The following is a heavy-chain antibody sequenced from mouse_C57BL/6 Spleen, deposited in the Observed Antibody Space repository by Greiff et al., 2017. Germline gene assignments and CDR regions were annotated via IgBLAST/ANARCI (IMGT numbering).Heavy chain of an antibody. J-gene: IGHJ2*01. CDR3: ARGYDYDPYFDY. CDR2: IDPGDGDT. Sequence: QVQLQQSGPELVKPGASVKISCKASGYAFSSSWMNWVKQRPGKGLEGIGRIDPGDGDTNYNGKFKGKATLTADKSSSTAYMQLSSLKSEDSAVYFCARGYDYDPYFDYWGQGTTLTVSS. V-gene: IGHV1-82*01. CDR1: GYAFSSSW. D-gene: IGHD2-4*01.